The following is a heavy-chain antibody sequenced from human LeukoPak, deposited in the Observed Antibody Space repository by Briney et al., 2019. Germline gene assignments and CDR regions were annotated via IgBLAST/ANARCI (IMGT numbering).Heavy chain of an antibody. V-gene: IGHV3-33*01. D-gene: IGHD3-22*01. Sequence: PGRSLRLSCAASGFTFSSYGMHWVRQAPGKGLEWVAVIWYDGSNKYYADSVKGRFTISRDNSKNTLYLQMNSLRAEDTAVYYCARDQVIGYYDSSGPPDYWGQGTLVTVSS. CDR3: ARDQVIGYYDSSGPPDY. CDR1: GFTFSSYG. CDR2: IWYDGSNK. J-gene: IGHJ4*02.